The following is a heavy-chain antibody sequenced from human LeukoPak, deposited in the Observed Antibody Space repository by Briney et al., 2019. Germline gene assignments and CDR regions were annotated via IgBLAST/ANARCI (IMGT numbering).Heavy chain of an antibody. V-gene: IGHV3-7*01. D-gene: IGHD3-10*01. Sequence: PGGSLRLSCGASGFILSSYWMSWVRQAPGKGLEWVANMRQDGNEKYYVDSVRGRFTISRDNAKNSLYLQMNSLRAEDTAVYYCATDRRGSNDYWGQGTLVTVSS. CDR1: GFILSSYW. CDR3: ATDRRGSNDY. J-gene: IGHJ4*02. CDR2: MRQDGNEK.